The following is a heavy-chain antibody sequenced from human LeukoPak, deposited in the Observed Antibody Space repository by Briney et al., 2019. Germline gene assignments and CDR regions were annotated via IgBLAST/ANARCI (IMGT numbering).Heavy chain of an antibody. Sequence: AGGSLRLSCAASGFTFSSYWMNWVRQAPGKGLEWVSYITSSGNTIYYANSVKGRFTISRDNAKNSLYLQMNSLRAEDTAVYYCARGSPGYWGQGTLVTVSS. J-gene: IGHJ4*02. CDR2: ITSSGNTI. CDR3: ARGSPGY. V-gene: IGHV3-48*04. CDR1: GFTFSSYW.